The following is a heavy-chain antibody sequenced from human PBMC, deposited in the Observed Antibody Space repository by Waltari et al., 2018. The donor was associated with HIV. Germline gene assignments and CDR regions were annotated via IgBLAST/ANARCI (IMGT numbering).Heavy chain of an antibody. CDR1: GFSVITNY. J-gene: IGHJ4*02. V-gene: IGHV3-66*01. D-gene: IGHD1-1*01. CDR2: ITDTGAT. CDR3: VREFNPRTTTSYYFDY. Sequence: RLAESGGGSVQPGESLRLSCAASGFSVITNYLGWVRQAPGKGLEWVSLITDTGATYYADSVRGRFTISRDTSKNTVHLQMINLRAEDTAVYFCVREFNPRTTTSYYFDYWGQGTLVSVSS.